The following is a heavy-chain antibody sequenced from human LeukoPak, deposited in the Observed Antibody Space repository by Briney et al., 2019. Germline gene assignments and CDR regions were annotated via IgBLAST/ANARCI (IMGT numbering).Heavy chain of an antibody. D-gene: IGHD6-6*01. V-gene: IGHV1-2*04. Sequence: ASVKVSCKASGYTFTGYYMHWVRPAPGQGLEWMGWINPNSGGTNYAQKFQGWVTMTRDTSISTAYMELSRLRSDDTAVYYCARIPEYSSSSAHYWGQGTLVTVSS. CDR1: GYTFTGYY. CDR2: INPNSGGT. CDR3: ARIPEYSSSSAHY. J-gene: IGHJ4*02.